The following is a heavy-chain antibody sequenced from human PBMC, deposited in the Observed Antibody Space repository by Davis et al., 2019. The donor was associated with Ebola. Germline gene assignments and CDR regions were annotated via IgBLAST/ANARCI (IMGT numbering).Heavy chain of an antibody. J-gene: IGHJ3*02. V-gene: IGHV3-30*18. CDR3: AKASRVGATRNDAFDI. CDR2: ISYDGSNK. CDR1: GFTFSSYG. D-gene: IGHD1-26*01. Sequence: GESLKISCAASGFTFSSYGMHWVRQAPGKGLEWVAVISYDGSNKYYADSVKGRFTISRDNSKNTLYLQMNSLRAEDTAVYYCAKASRVGATRNDAFDIWGQGTMVTVSS.